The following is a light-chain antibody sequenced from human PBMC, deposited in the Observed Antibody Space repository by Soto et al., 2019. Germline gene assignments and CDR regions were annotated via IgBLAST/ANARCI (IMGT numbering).Light chain of an antibody. CDR1: QGISSN. V-gene: IGKV3-20*01. CDR3: QQYGSSRIT. Sequence: EIVMTQSPATLSVSPGERATLSCRASQGISSNLAWYQQKPGQAPRLLIYGASKRATGTPDRFIGSGSGTDFTLTISRLEPEDFAVYYCQQYGSSRITFGQGTRLEIK. J-gene: IGKJ5*01. CDR2: GAS.